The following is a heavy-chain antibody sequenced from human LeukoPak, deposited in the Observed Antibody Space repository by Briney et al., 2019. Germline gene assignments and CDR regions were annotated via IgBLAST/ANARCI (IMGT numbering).Heavy chain of an antibody. CDR3: ASLYDSTEIDY. J-gene: IGHJ4*02. D-gene: IGHD3-22*01. CDR1: GFTFSSYA. V-gene: IGHV3-30-3*01. Sequence: GRSLRLSCAASGFTFSSYAMHWVRQAPGKGLEWVAAISYDGSNKYYADSVKGRFTISRDNSKNTLYLQMNSLRAEDTAVYYCASLYDSTEIDYWGQGTLVTVSS. CDR2: ISYDGSNK.